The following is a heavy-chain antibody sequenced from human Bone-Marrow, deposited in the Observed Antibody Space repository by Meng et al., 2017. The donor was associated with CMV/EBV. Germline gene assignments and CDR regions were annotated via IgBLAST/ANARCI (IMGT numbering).Heavy chain of an antibody. CDR1: GFTFSSYA. V-gene: IGHV3-23*01. CDR3: ARDGPSAYYDILMDV. CDR2: ISGSGGST. D-gene: IGHD3-9*01. J-gene: IGHJ6*02. Sequence: GGSLRLSCAASGFTFSSYAMSWVRQGPGKGLEWVSAISGSGGSTYYADSVKGRFTISRDNSKNTLYLQMNSLRAEDTAVYYCARDGPSAYYDILMDVWGQGTTVTVSS.